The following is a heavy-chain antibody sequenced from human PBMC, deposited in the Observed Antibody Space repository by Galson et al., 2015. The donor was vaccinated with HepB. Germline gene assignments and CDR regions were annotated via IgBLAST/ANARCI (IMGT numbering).Heavy chain of an antibody. V-gene: IGHV1-18*01. Sequence: SVKVSCKASGYRFTSFGVNWVRQAPGQGLEWMGWISPYNGNTNYAQNLQGRVTVTTDTSTSTVYMDLRSLTSDDTAVYYCARGLPGNDAFDVWGQGTMVTVSS. CDR2: ISPYNGNT. CDR3: ARGLPGNDAFDV. D-gene: IGHD1-14*01. J-gene: IGHJ3*01. CDR1: GYRFTSFG.